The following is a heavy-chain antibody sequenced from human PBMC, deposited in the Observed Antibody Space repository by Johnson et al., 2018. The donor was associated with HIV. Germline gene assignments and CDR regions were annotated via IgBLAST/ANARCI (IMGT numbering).Heavy chain of an antibody. CDR2: ISYDGSNK. V-gene: IGHV3-30*03. J-gene: IGHJ3*02. CDR3: ARGPSGRWLQTDAFDI. CDR1: GFTFSSYG. D-gene: IGHD5-24*01. Sequence: QVQLVESGGGVVQPGRSLRLSCAASGFTFSSYGMHWVRQAPGKGLEWVAVISYDGSNKYYADSVKGRFTISRDNSKNTLYLQMNSLRAEDTAVYYCARGPSGRWLQTDAFDIWGQGTMVTVSS.